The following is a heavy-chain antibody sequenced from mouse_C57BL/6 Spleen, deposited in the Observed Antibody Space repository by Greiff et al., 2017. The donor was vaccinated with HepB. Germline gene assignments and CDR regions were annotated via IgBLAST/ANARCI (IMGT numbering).Heavy chain of an antibody. Sequence: QVQLQQSGPELVKPGASVKISRKASGYAFSSSWMNWVKQRPGKGLEWIGRIYPGDGDTNYNGKFKGKATLTADKSSSTAYMQLSSLTSEDSAVYFGAREGDYDRFAYWGQGTLVTVSA. CDR3: AREGDYDRFAY. CDR2: IYPGDGDT. CDR1: GYAFSSSW. J-gene: IGHJ3*01. V-gene: IGHV1-82*01. D-gene: IGHD2-4*01.